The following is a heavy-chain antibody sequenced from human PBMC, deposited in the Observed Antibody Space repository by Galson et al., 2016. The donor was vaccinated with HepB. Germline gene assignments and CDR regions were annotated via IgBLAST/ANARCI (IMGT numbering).Heavy chain of an antibody. CDR2: IYHSGST. V-gene: IGHV4-4*02. J-gene: IGHJ4*02. CDR1: GGSISDDIW. D-gene: IGHD2-2*01. CDR3: ATVRAGCSSTSWYYVY. Sequence: SETLSLTCAVSGGSISDDIWWTWVRQPPGKGLEWIGEIYHSGSTNYNPSLKSRVTISVDKSKNQFSLMSSVTAADTAVYYCATVRAGCSSTSWYYVYWGQGTLVTVSS.